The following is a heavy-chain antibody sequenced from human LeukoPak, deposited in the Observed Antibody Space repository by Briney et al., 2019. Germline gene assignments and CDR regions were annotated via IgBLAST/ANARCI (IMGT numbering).Heavy chain of an antibody. CDR2: IYYSEST. Sequence: SETLSLTCTVSGGSISSSSYYWGWIRQPPGKGLEWIGSIYYSESTYYNPSLKSRVTISVDTSKNQFSLKLSSVTAADTAVYYCARTSGSYFYYYGMDVWGQGTTVTVSS. D-gene: IGHD1-26*01. CDR1: GGSISSSSYY. J-gene: IGHJ6*02. CDR3: ARTSGSYFYYYGMDV. V-gene: IGHV4-39*07.